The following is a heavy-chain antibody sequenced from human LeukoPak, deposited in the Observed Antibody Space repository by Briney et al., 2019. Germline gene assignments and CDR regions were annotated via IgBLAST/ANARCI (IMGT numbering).Heavy chain of an antibody. V-gene: IGHV4-34*01. CDR2: INHSGST. CDR3: ARQGSSGPYWT. D-gene: IGHD2-21*01. Sequence: SETLSLTCAVYGGSFSGYYWSWIRQPPGKGLEWIGEINHSGSTNYNPSLKSRVTISVDTSKNQFSLKLSSVTAADTAVYYCARQGSSGPYWTWGQGTLVTVSS. J-gene: IGHJ5*02. CDR1: GGSFSGYY.